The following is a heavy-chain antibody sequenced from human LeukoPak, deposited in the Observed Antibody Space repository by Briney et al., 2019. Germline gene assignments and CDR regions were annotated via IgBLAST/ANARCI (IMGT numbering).Heavy chain of an antibody. CDR2: IYPDDSDT. J-gene: IGHJ6*03. D-gene: IGHD2-15*01. CDR1: GYSFTSYW. CDR3: ARHLSVAANYYYMDV. Sequence: GGSLKISCQGSGYSFTSYWIGWVRQMPGKGLELVGIIYPDDSDTRYSPSSQGQVTISADKSISTAYLQWSSLKASDTAMCYCARHLSVAANYYYMDVWGKGTTVTVSS. V-gene: IGHV5-51*01.